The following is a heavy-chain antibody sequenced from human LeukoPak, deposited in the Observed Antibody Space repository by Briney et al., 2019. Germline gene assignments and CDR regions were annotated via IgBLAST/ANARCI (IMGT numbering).Heavy chain of an antibody. CDR3: ARHVSGDYAWLDV. Sequence: WETLSLTCTVSGGSISSYYWSWIRQPPGKGLEWIGYIHYSGSINYNPALKSRVTISVDTSKKQFSLKLSSVTAADTAVYYCARHVSGDYAWLDVWGQGTTVTVSS. CDR2: IHYSGSI. D-gene: IGHD4-17*01. J-gene: IGHJ6*02. V-gene: IGHV4-59*08. CDR1: GGSISSYY.